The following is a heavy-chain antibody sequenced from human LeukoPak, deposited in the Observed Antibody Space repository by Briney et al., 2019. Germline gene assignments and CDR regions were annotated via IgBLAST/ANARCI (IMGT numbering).Heavy chain of an antibody. CDR2: VNSDGSGT. Sequence: GGSLRLSCAASGFTFSRYSMHWVRQAPGKGLVWVSHVNSDGSGTDYADSVKGRFTISRDNAKNTLYLQMNSLRVEDTAVYYCARENWDLVAVPMDVWGKGTTVTVSS. D-gene: IGHD2-2*01. CDR3: ARENWDLVAVPMDV. CDR1: GFTFSRYS. J-gene: IGHJ6*04. V-gene: IGHV3-74*01.